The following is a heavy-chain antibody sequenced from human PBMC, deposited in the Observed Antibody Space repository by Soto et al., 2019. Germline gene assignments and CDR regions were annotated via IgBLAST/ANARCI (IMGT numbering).Heavy chain of an antibody. CDR2: IDPSDSYT. D-gene: IGHD6-19*01. Sequence: PGESLKISCKGSGYSFTSYWISWVRQMPGKGLEWMGRIDPSDSYTNYSPSFQGHVTISADKSISTAYLQWSSLKASDTAMYYCARASGYSRGWQYYFDYWGQGTLVTVSS. CDR3: ARASGYSRGWQYYFDY. CDR1: GYSFTSYW. J-gene: IGHJ4*02. V-gene: IGHV5-10-1*01.